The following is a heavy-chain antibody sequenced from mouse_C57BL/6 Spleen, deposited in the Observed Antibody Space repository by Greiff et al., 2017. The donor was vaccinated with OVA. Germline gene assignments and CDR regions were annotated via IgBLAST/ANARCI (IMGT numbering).Heavy chain of an antibody. CDR3: ARDRVYYGSSYFDV. J-gene: IGHJ1*03. D-gene: IGHD1-1*01. Sequence: VQLQQSGPGMVKPSQSLSLTCTVTGYSITSGYDWHWLRHFPGNKLEWMGYISYSGSTNYNPSLKSRISITHDTSKNHFFLKLNSVTTEDTATYYCARDRVYYGSSYFDVWGTGTTVTVSS. V-gene: IGHV3-1*01. CDR2: ISYSGST. CDR1: GYSITSGYD.